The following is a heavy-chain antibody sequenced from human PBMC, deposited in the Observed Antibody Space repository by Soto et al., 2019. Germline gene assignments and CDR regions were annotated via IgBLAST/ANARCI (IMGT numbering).Heavy chain of an antibody. CDR3: ARDHNFGFILYAMDV. Sequence: ASVKVSCKASGYTFTSYSMHWVRQAPGQGLEWMGIINPSSGRTSYAQNFQGRVTMTSDTSTSIVYMEMSSLKSEDTAVYYCARDHNFGFILYAMDVWGQGTQVTVSS. CDR2: INPSSGRT. CDR1: GYTFTSYS. D-gene: IGHD2-15*01. J-gene: IGHJ6*02. V-gene: IGHV1-46*01.